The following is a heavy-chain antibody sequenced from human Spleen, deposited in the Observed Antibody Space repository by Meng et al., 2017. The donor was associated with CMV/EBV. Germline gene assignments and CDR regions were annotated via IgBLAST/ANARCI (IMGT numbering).Heavy chain of an antibody. CDR3: ARELLYCSSTSCSPRFDP. V-gene: IGHV3-30*04. D-gene: IGHD2-2*01. CDR2: ISYDGSNK. J-gene: IGHJ5*02. Sequence: FMFKNFAMHWVRQAPGKGLEWVAVISYDGSNKYYADSVKGRFTISRDNSKNTLYLQMNSLRAEDTAVYYCARELLYCSSTSCSPRFDPWGQGTLVTVSS. CDR1: FMFKNFA.